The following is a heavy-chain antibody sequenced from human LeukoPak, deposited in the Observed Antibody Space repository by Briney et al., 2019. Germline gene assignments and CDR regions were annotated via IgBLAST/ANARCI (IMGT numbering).Heavy chain of an antibody. Sequence: SETLSLTCTVSGGSISSYDWSWIRQLPGQGLEWIGNIYDSAIPSYSPSLKSRAPISVDTSQNQFALNLSSLTAAHTAVYYCARQSLVFHGSGSYFLNSMDVWGQGTTVTVSS. D-gene: IGHD3-10*01. CDR2: IYDSAIP. V-gene: IGHV4-59*08. J-gene: IGHJ6*02. CDR3: ARQSLVFHGSGSYFLNSMDV. CDR1: GGSISSYD.